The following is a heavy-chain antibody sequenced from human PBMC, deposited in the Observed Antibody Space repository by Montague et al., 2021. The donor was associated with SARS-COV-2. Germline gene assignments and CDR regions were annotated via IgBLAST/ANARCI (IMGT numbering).Heavy chain of an antibody. V-gene: IGHV1-24*01. J-gene: IGHJ3*01. Sequence: SVKVSCKVFGYTLSQTTLHLFRQAPVKGLEWMGSLDPEDGETVYTQTLQGRVAMTADSSTETAYMELTNLTSDDTAVYYCATYSISGVVIYAFAFWGQGTMVTVSS. CDR1: GYTLSQTT. CDR2: LDPEDGET. D-gene: IGHD3-3*01. CDR3: ATYSISGVVIYAFAF.